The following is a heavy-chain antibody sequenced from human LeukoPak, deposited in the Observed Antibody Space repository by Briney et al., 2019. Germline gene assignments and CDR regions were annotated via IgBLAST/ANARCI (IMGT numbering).Heavy chain of an antibody. Sequence: SETLSLTCAVYGGSFSGYYWSWIRQPPGKGLEWIGEINHSGSTNYNPSLKSRVTMSVDTSKNQFSLKLSSVTAADTAVYYCATHRGHNAFDIWGQGTMVTVSS. V-gene: IGHV4-34*01. J-gene: IGHJ3*02. CDR3: ATHRGHNAFDI. D-gene: IGHD3-10*01. CDR2: INHSGST. CDR1: GGSFSGYY.